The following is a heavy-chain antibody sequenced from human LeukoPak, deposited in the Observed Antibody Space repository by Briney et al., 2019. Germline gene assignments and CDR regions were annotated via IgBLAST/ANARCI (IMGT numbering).Heavy chain of an antibody. J-gene: IGHJ6*03. Sequence: PGGSLRLSCAASGFTFSSYWMSWVRQAPGKGLEWVANIKQDGSEKYYVDSVKGRFTISRDNAKNSLYLQMNSLRAEDTAVYYCARDIYGSGSYYNWVYYYYMDVWGKGTTVTISS. D-gene: IGHD3-10*01. CDR1: GFTFSSYW. CDR3: ARDIYGSGSYYNWVYYYYMDV. V-gene: IGHV3-7*03. CDR2: IKQDGSEK.